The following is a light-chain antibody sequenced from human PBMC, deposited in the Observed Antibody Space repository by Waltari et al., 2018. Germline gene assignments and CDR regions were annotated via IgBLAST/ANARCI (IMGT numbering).Light chain of an antibody. V-gene: IGLV1-47*01. CDR1: SSNIGSNY. Sequence: QSVLTQPPSASGTPGQRVTISCSGSSSNIGSNYVYWYQPLPGTPPKLLIYRNNQRPSGVPDRFSGSKSGTSASLAISGLRSEDEADYYCAAWDDSLSGTVFGGGTKLTVL. CDR3: AAWDDSLSGTV. J-gene: IGLJ2*01. CDR2: RNN.